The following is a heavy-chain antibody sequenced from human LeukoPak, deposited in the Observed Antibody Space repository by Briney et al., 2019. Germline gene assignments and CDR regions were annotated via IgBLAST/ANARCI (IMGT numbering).Heavy chain of an antibody. D-gene: IGHD3-10*01. V-gene: IGHV1-18*01. CDR3: ARGDYYGSGSYYNDPIGDY. CDR2: ISAYNGNT. Sequence: ASVKVSCKASGYTFTSYGISWVRQAPGQGLEWMGWISAYNGNTNYAQKLQGRVTMTTGTSTSTAYMELRSLRSDDTAVYYCARGDYYGSGSYYNDPIGDYWGQGTLVTVSS. CDR1: GYTFTSYG. J-gene: IGHJ4*02.